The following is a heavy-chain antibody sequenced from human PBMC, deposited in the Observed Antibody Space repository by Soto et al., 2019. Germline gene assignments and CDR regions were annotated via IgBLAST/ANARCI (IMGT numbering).Heavy chain of an antibody. CDR2: ISYDGSDK. CDR3: ARDYYKYYDSSGYYRSPAY. CDR1: GFTFSSYW. J-gene: IGHJ4*02. V-gene: IGHV3-30-3*01. Sequence: SCAASGFTFSSYWMSWVRQAPGKGLEWVALISYDGSDKDYADSVKGRFTISRDNSRNTLFLQMNSLRAEDTAVYYCARDYYKYYDSSGYYRSPAYWGQGTQVTVSS. D-gene: IGHD3-22*01.